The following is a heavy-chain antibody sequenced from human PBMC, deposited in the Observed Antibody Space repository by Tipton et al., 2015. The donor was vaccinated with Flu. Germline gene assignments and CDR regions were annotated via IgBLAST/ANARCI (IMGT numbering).Heavy chain of an antibody. J-gene: IGHJ4*02. CDR2: IYYSGSA. CDR1: RGSVSSGGYY. D-gene: IGHD3-10*01. V-gene: IGHV4-31*03. Sequence: TLSLTCTVSRGSVSSGGYYWSWIRQTPGKGLEWIGYIYYSGSAYYNPSLKSRVTISVDTSKNQFSLKLISVTAADTAVYYCAGSSSFRKPGDYWGRGTLVTVSS. CDR3: AGSSSFRKPGDY.